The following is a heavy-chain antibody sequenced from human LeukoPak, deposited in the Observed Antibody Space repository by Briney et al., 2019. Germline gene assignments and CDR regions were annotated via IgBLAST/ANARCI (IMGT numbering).Heavy chain of an antibody. Sequence: PGGSLRLSCAASGFTFSGSAMHWVRQASGKGLEWVGRIRSKANGYATAYAASVKGRFTISRDDSKNTAYLQMDSLKTEDTAVYYCSKWRELNPTEDALDIWGQGIMVTVSS. CDR1: GFTFSGSA. CDR3: SKWRELNPTEDALDI. CDR2: IRSKANGYAT. D-gene: IGHD1-26*01. J-gene: IGHJ3*02. V-gene: IGHV3-73*01.